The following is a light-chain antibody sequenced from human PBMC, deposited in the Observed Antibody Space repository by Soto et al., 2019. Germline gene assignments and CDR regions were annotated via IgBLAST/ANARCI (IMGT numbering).Light chain of an antibody. CDR3: CSNAGSHSYF. CDR1: SRDIGGYNY. J-gene: IGLJ1*01. CDR2: EVT. Sequence: QSALTQPPSASGSPGQSVTISCTGTSRDIGGYNYVSWYQQHPGKAPKLLIYEVTKRPSGVPDRFSGSKSGNTASLTVSGLQADDEADYFCCSNAGSHSYFXGTGTKVTVL. V-gene: IGLV2-8*01.